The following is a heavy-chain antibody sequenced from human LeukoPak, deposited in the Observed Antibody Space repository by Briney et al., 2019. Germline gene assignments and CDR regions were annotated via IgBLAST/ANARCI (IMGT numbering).Heavy chain of an antibody. Sequence: GGSLRLSCAASGFTFSSYDMYWVRQAPGKGLEWVAFIRYDGSNKYYADSVKGRFTISRDNSKNTLYLQMNSLRAEDTAVYYCARGPGFCSGGRCYGYPDYWGQGTLVTVSS. D-gene: IGHD2-15*01. V-gene: IGHV3-30*02. CDR1: GFTFSSYD. J-gene: IGHJ4*02. CDR2: IRYDGSNK. CDR3: ARGPGFCSGGRCYGYPDY.